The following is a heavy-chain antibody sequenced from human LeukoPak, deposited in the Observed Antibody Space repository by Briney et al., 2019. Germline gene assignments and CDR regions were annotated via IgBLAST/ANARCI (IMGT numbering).Heavy chain of an antibody. CDR1: GFSFSSYA. Sequence: GGSLRLSCAASGFSFSSYAMSWVRQAPGKGLEWDSAISASGGSTYYADSVKGRFTISRDNSKNTLYLQMNSLRAEDTAVYYCAKDRVGYLDYWGQGTLVTVSA. D-gene: IGHD3-16*01. V-gene: IGHV3-23*01. J-gene: IGHJ4*02. CDR3: AKDRVGYLDY. CDR2: ISASGGST.